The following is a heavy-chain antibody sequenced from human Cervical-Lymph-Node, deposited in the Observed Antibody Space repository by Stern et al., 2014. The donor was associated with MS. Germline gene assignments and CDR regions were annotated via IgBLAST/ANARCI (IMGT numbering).Heavy chain of an antibody. D-gene: IGHD6-19*01. Sequence: EVQLVESGGGLIQPGGSLRLACAASGFTVSNNYMSWVRQAPGKGLEWVSIISTGGNTYYAASVKGRFTISRDNSKNTLYLQMDSLKAEDTAVYYCASRSGWHYFCALDVWGQGTTVTVSS. J-gene: IGHJ6*02. CDR3: ASRSGWHYFCALDV. V-gene: IGHV3-53*01. CDR2: ISTGGNT. CDR1: GFTVSNNY.